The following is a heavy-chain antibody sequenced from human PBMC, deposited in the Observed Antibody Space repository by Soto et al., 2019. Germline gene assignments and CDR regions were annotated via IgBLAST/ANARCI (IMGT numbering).Heavy chain of an antibody. V-gene: IGHV3-23*01. CDR2: ISGSGGST. D-gene: IGHD6-13*01. CDR3: AKRKAGYGMDV. J-gene: IGHJ6*02. Sequence: KRMEWVSAISGSGGSTYYADSVKGRFPISRDNSKNTLYLQLNSLRAEDTAVYYCAKRKAGYGMDVWGQGNTVTVSS.